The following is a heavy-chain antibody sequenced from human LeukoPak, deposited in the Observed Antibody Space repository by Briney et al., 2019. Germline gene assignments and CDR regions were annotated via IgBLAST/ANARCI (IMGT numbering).Heavy chain of an antibody. Sequence: PSETLSLTCTVSGYSISSGYYWGWIRQPPGKGLEWIGIIYHSGSTYYNPSLKSRVTISVDTSKNQFSLKLSSVTAADTAVYYCARGIAAAANFSWFDPWGQGTLVTVSS. CDR2: IYHSGST. CDR3: ARGIAAAANFSWFDP. V-gene: IGHV4-38-2*02. D-gene: IGHD6-13*01. CDR1: GYSISSGYY. J-gene: IGHJ5*02.